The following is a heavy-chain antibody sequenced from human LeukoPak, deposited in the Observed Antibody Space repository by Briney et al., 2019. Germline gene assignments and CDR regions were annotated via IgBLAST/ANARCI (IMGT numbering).Heavy chain of an antibody. D-gene: IGHD3-16*01. V-gene: IGHV4-4*09. CDR3: TRRRGGWGEGEFDF. Sequence: SETLSLTCTVSGGSISGVYWNRIRQPPRKGLEWVWYIHTSGSTSFNPSLKSRLSFSIDTSKNQVSLRLSSVTATDTAVYYCTRRRGGWGEGEFDFWGQGIPVTVST. CDR1: GGSISGVY. J-gene: IGHJ4*02. CDR2: IHTSGST.